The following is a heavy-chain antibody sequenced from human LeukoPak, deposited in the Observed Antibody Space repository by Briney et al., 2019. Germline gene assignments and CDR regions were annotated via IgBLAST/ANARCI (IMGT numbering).Heavy chain of an antibody. CDR1: GFTFSVYE. CDR2: ITSGGGTI. V-gene: IGHV3-48*03. Sequence: GGSLRLSCAASGFTFSVYEMNWVRQAPGKGLEWFSYITSGGGTIYYADSVKGRFTISRDNAKNSLYLQMNSLRAEDTGVYFCAKDRETTASGTFDFRGQGTLVTVSS. D-gene: IGHD6-13*01. J-gene: IGHJ4*02. CDR3: AKDRETTASGTFDF.